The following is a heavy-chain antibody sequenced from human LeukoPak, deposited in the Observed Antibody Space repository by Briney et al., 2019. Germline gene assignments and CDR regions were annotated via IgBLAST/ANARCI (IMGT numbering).Heavy chain of an antibody. Sequence: ASVKVSCKASGYTFTGYYMHWVRQAPGQGLEWMGRTNPNSGGTNYAQKFQGRVTMTRDTSISTAYMELSRLRSDDTAVYYCARDPRWLQGYFQHWGQGTLVTVSS. CDR1: GYTFTGYY. D-gene: IGHD5-24*01. CDR2: TNPNSGGT. CDR3: ARDPRWLQGYFQH. J-gene: IGHJ1*01. V-gene: IGHV1-2*06.